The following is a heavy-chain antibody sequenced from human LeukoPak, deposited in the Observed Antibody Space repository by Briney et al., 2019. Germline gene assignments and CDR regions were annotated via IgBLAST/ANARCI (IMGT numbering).Heavy chain of an antibody. CDR2: ISWNSGSI. Sequence: GGSLRLSCAASGFTFDDYAMHWVRQAPGKGLEWVSGISWNSGSIGCADSVKGRFTISRDNAKNSLYLQMNSLRAEDMALYYCAKEGATVGDAFDIWGQGTMVTVSS. CDR1: GFTFDDYA. V-gene: IGHV3-9*03. CDR3: AKEGATVGDAFDI. J-gene: IGHJ3*02. D-gene: IGHD1-26*01.